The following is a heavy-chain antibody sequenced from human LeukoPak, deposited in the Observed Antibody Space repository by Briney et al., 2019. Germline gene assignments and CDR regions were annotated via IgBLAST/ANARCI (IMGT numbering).Heavy chain of an antibody. CDR1: GFTFSSYW. J-gene: IGHJ6*03. CDR3: ARVLGDYYDYYYMDV. V-gene: IGHV3-74*01. D-gene: IGHD2-21*02. CDR2: INSDGSST. Sequence: PGGSLRLSCAASGFTFSSYWMHWVRQAPGKGLVWVSRINSDGSSTSYADSVKGRFTISRDNAKNTLYLQMNSLRAEDTAVYYCARVLGDYYDYYYMDVWAKGPRSPSP.